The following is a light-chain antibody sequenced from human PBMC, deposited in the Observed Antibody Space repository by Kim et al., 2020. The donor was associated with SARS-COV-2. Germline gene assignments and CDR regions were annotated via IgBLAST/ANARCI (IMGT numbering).Light chain of an antibody. Sequence: GSRGTISCSGSDSNGGSNLVYWYQQRPGTAPTRLIYRNKQRPSGVPDRSSGSKSGTSASLAISGLRSEDEADYYCAASDDSLSGYVFGTGTKVTVL. CDR1: DSNGGSNL. CDR2: RNK. CDR3: AASDDSLSGYV. J-gene: IGLJ1*01. V-gene: IGLV1-47*01.